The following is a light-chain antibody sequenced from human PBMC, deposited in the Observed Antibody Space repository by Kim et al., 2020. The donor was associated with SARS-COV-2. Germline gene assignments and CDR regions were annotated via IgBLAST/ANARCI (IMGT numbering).Light chain of an antibody. J-gene: IGLJ3*02. CDR1: SGHSSYA. CDR3: QTWGTGMV. Sequence: GASVKHTCPLSSGHSSYAIAWHQQQPEKGPRYLMKLNSDGSHSKGDGIPDRFSGSSSGAERYLTISSLQSEDEADYYCQTWGTGMVFGGGTQLTVL. CDR2: LNSDGSH. V-gene: IGLV4-69*01.